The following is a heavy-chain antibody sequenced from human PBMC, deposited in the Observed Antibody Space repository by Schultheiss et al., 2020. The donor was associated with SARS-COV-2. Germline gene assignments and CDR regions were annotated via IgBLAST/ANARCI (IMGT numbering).Heavy chain of an antibody. Sequence: SGPTLVKPTQTLTLTCTFSGFSLSTSGMCVSWIRQPPGKALEWLALIDWDDEKDYSRSLKTRLTISQDTPKKQVVLTMTNMDPVDTATYYCAHWPYYYGMDVWGQGTTVTVSS. CDR1: GFSLSTSGMC. CDR2: IDWDDEK. V-gene: IGHV2-70*12. J-gene: IGHJ6*02. CDR3: AHWPYYYGMDV.